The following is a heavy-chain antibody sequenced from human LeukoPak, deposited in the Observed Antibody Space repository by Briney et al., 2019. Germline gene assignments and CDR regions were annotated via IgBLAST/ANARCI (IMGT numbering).Heavy chain of an antibody. CDR1: GFSVSSNY. J-gene: IGHJ6*04. D-gene: IGHD6-13*01. V-gene: IGHV3-53*01. CDR3: ARSIAAAAHYYYYGMGV. CDR2: IYSGGST. Sequence: GGSLRLSCAASGFSVSSNYMSWVRQAPGKGLEWVSVIYSGGSTYYADSVKGRFTVSRDISKNTLYLQMNSLRAEDTAVYYCARSIAAAAHYYYYGMGVWGKGTTVTVSS.